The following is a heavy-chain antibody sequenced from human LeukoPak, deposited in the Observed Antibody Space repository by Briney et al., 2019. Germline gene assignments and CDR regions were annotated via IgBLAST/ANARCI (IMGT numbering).Heavy chain of an antibody. D-gene: IGHD4-23*01. Sequence: PSETLSLTCAVYGGSFSGYYWSWIRQPPGKGLEWLGHMYHTGSIYYNPSLKSRVTISVHTSKNQFSLKLSSVTAADTAVYFCARVVRGTVVTPIYYYYYYMDVWGKGTTVTVSS. J-gene: IGHJ6*03. CDR2: MYHTGSI. V-gene: IGHV4-34*01. CDR1: GGSFSGYY. CDR3: ARVVRGTVVTPIYYYYYYMDV.